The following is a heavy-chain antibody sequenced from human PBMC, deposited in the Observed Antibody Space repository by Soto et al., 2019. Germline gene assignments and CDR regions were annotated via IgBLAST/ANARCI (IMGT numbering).Heavy chain of an antibody. CDR2: FDPEDGET. CDR3: ATDRTYYYDSSGYRSDAFDS. Sequence: ASVKVSCKVSGYTLTELSMHWVRQAPGKGLEWMGGFDPEDGETIYAQKFQGRVTMTEDTSTDTAYMELSSLRSEDTAVYYCATDRTYYYDSSGYRSDAFDSWGQGIMVTGSS. D-gene: IGHD3-22*01. CDR1: GYTLTELS. J-gene: IGHJ3*02. V-gene: IGHV1-24*01.